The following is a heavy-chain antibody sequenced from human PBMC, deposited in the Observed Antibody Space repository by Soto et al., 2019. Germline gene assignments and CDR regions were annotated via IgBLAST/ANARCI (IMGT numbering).Heavy chain of an antibody. CDR3: ARGGVVGAISH. CDR1: GGSFSGYY. V-gene: IGHV4-34*01. Sequence: SETPSLTCAVYGGSFSGYYWSWIRQPPGKGLEWIGEINHSGSTNYNPSLKSRVTISVDTSKNQFSLKLSSVTAADTAVYYCARGGVVGAISHWGQGTLVTVSS. D-gene: IGHD1-26*01. CDR2: INHSGST. J-gene: IGHJ4*02.